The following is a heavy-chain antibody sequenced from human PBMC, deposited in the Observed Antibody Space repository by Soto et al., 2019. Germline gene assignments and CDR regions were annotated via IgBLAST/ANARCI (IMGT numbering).Heavy chain of an antibody. J-gene: IGHJ4*02. CDR2: ISSSDSII. CDR1: GFTFSDYS. CDR3: ARDLGYYDSSGYFDS. Sequence: GGSLRLSCAASGFTFSDYSMSWIRQAPGKGLEWVSYISSSDSIIYYTDSVKGRFTISRDNAKNSLYLQMNSLRAEDTAVYYCARDLGYYDSSGYFDSWGQGTLVTVSS. V-gene: IGHV3-11*01. D-gene: IGHD3-22*01.